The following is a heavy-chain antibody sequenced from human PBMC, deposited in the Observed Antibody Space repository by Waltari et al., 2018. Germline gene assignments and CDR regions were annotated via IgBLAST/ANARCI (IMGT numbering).Heavy chain of an antibody. D-gene: IGHD1-26*01. V-gene: IGHV3-23*01. CDR2: ISGDSSST. Sequence: EVQMLQSGGGVVQPGGSLRLSCAASGFSFNSYAMSWVRQGPGKGLEYVAGISGDSSSTLYADSVKGRFTVSRDNFWSTLFLQMSSLTVDDTAVYYCASGTYRLGDYWGQGTLATVSS. J-gene: IGHJ4*02. CDR3: ASGTYRLGDY. CDR1: GFSFNSYA.